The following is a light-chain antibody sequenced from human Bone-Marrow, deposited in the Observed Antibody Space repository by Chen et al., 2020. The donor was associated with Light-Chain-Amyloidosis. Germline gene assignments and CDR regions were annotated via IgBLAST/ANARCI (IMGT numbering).Light chain of an antibody. CDR1: NIGSPS. V-gene: IGLV3-21*02. CDR3: QVWDRSSDRPV. CDR2: DDS. Sequence: SYVLTQPSSVSVAAGQTATIACGGNNIGSPSVHWYQRTPSQAPPLVVYDDSDRPSGIPERLSGSNTGNTATLTISRVEAGDEADYYCQVWDRSSDRPVFGGGTKLTVL. J-gene: IGLJ3*02.